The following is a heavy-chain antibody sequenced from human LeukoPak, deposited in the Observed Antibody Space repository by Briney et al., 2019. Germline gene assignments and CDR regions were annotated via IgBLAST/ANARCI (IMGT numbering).Heavy chain of an antibody. CDR2: ISGSGGRT. J-gene: IGHJ6*03. Sequence: GGSLRLSCAASGFTFSSYAMSWVRQAPGKGLEWASSISGSGGRTHYADSVRGRFTISRDNSKNTLYLQMNSLRAEDTAVYYCARAPVYSNYYYYMDVWGKGTTVTVSS. CDR1: GFTFSSYA. D-gene: IGHD4-11*01. CDR3: ARAPVYSNYYYYMDV. V-gene: IGHV3-23*01.